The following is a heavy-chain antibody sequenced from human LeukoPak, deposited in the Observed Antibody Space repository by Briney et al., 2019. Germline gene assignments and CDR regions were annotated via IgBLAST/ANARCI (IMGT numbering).Heavy chain of an antibody. D-gene: IGHD6-13*01. CDR2: IYHNGNT. Sequence: PSETLSLTCTVSSGSISTYYGSWIRQPPGKGLEWIGYIYHNGNTNYNPSLKSRVTLSVDTSKNQFSLKLSSVTAADAAVHYCARGDRVDSSSWYNWFDPWGQGTLVTVSS. J-gene: IGHJ5*02. CDR1: SGSISTYY. CDR3: ARGDRVDSSSWYNWFDP. V-gene: IGHV4-59*01.